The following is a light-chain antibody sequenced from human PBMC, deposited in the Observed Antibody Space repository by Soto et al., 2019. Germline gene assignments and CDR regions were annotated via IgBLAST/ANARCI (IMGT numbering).Light chain of an antibody. CDR3: QQYDTLPPT. J-gene: IGKJ4*01. CDR1: QAIRNY. V-gene: IGKV1-33*01. Sequence: DIQMTQSPSSLSASVGDRVTITCQASQAIRNYLNWYQQRPGTAPKLLIYGVSTLETGVPSRFSGRGSAADFTLTISSLQPEDIATYYCQQYDTLPPTFGGGTKVEIK. CDR2: GVS.